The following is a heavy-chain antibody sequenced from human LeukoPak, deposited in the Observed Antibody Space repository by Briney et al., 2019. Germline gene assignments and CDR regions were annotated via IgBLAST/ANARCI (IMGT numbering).Heavy chain of an antibody. Sequence: PGGSLRLSCAASGFTFSSYGMHWVRQAPGKGLEWVAVIWYDGSNKYYADSVKGRFTISRDNSKNTLYLQMNSLRAEDTAVYYCAREMATITGGYYYYMDVWGKGTTVTVSS. CDR2: IWYDGSNK. V-gene: IGHV3-33*01. CDR1: GFTFSSYG. CDR3: AREMATITGGYYYYMDV. J-gene: IGHJ6*03. D-gene: IGHD5-24*01.